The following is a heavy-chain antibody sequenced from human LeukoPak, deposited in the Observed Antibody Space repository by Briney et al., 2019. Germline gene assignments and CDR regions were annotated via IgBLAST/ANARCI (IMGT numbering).Heavy chain of an antibody. CDR3: ARARRITIFGVPKPTDY. D-gene: IGHD3-3*01. V-gene: IGHV1-2*02. Sequence: GASVKVSCKASGYTFTGYYMHWVRQAPGQGLEWMGWINPNSGGTNYAQKFQGRVTMTRDTSISTAYMELSRLRSDDTAVYYCARARRITIFGVPKPTDYWGQGTLVTVSS. CDR1: GYTFTGYY. J-gene: IGHJ4*02. CDR2: INPNSGGT.